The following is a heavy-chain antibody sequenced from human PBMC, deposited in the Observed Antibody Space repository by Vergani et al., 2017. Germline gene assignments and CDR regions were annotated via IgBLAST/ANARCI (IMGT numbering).Heavy chain of an antibody. CDR3: ARHTYYYDSSGYPHAFDI. Sequence: QVQLVESGGGLVKPGGSLRLSCAASGFTFSDYYMSWIRQPPGKGLEWIGSIYYSGSTYYNPSLKSRVTISVDTSKNQFSLKLSSVTAADTAVYYCARHTYYYDSSGYPHAFDIWGQGTMVTVSS. J-gene: IGHJ3*02. CDR2: IYYSGST. D-gene: IGHD3-22*01. CDR1: GFTFSDYY. V-gene: IGHV4-38-2*01.